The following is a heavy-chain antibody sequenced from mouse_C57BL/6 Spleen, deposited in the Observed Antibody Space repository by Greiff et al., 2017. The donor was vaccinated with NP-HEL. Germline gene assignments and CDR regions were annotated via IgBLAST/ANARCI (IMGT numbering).Heavy chain of an antibody. CDR3: ARSYYYGSSYAMDY. D-gene: IGHD1-1*01. CDR2: INPSDSYT. V-gene: IGHV1-69*01. CDR1: GYTFTSYW. Sequence: VQLQQSGPELVKPGASVKISCKASGYTFTSYWMHWVKQRPGQGLEWIGEINPSDSYTNYNQKFKGKSTFTVDKSSSTAYMQLSSLTSEDSAVEYCARSYYYGSSYAMDYWGQGTSVTVSS. J-gene: IGHJ4*01.